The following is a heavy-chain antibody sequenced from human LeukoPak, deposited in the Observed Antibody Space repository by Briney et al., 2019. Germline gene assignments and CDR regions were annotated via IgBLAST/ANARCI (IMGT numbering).Heavy chain of an antibody. Sequence: GGSLRLSCAASGFTFSSYVMSWVRRAPGKGLESVSGISGGGAKTYNADSVKGRFTISRDNSKNTLYLQMNSLRAEDTAVYYCAKGGDSNSWYYFNYWGQGALVTVSS. CDR2: ISGGGAKT. CDR1: GFTFSSYV. J-gene: IGHJ4*02. D-gene: IGHD6-13*01. V-gene: IGHV3-23*01. CDR3: AKGGDSNSWYYFNY.